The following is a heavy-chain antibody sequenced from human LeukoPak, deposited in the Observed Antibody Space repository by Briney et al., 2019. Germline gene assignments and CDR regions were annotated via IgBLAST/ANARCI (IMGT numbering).Heavy chain of an antibody. J-gene: IGHJ4*02. CDR2: ISAYNGNT. V-gene: IGHV1-18*01. D-gene: IGHD3-22*01. Sequence: ASVKVSCKASGYTFTSYGISWVRQAPGQGLEWMGWISAYNGNTNYAQKLQGRVTMTTDTSTSTAYMELRSLRSDDAAVYYCARATDYYDSSGYYFDYWGQGTLVTVSS. CDR3: ARATDYYDSSGYYFDY. CDR1: GYTFTSYG.